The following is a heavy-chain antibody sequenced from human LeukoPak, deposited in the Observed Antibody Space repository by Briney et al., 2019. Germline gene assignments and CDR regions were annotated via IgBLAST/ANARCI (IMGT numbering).Heavy chain of an antibody. CDR2: INPSGGGP. J-gene: IGHJ6*03. V-gene: IGHV1-46*01. Sequence: ASVKVSCTASGYTFTSYHLHWVRQAPGQGLEWMGIINPSGGGPNYAQKFQGRVTMTRDMSTSTVNMELSSLRSEDTAVYYCARAQGSYYHYYMDVWGKGTTVTVSS. D-gene: IGHD1-26*01. CDR3: ARAQGSYYHYYMDV. CDR1: GYTFTSYH.